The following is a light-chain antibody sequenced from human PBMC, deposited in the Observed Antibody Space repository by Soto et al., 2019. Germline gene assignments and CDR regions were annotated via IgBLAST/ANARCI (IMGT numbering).Light chain of an antibody. Sequence: DIQMTQSPSSLSASVGDRVTITCRASQSISSYLNWYQQKPGQAPKLLIYVASSLQSGVPSRFSGSGSGTEFTLTIRSMQPEDFANYYCQKRYIPPFAFGPGTTVHIK. V-gene: IGKV1-39*01. J-gene: IGKJ3*01. CDR3: QKRYIPPFA. CDR1: QSISSY. CDR2: VAS.